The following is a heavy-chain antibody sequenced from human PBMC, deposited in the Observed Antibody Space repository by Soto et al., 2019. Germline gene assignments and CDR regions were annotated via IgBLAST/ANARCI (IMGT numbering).Heavy chain of an antibody. V-gene: IGHV1-18*01. Sequence: QVQLVQSGAEVKKPGASVKVSCKASGYTFTSYGISWVRQAPGQGLEWMGWISAYNGNTKYAQKLQGRVTMTTDTSTSTADMELRSLRSDYTALYYCPRMPNHYDYWGQGTLVTVSS. CDR2: ISAYNGNT. D-gene: IGHD2-2*01. CDR1: GYTFTSYG. CDR3: PRMPNHYDY. J-gene: IGHJ4*02.